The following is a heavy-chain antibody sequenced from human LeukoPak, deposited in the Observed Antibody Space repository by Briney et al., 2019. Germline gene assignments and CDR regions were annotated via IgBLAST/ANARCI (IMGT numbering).Heavy chain of an antibody. CDR2: INHSGST. V-gene: IGHV4-34*01. D-gene: IGHD5-18*01. Sequence: PSETLSFTCAVYGGSFSGYYWSWIRQPPGKGLEWIGEINHSGSTNYNPSLKSRVTISVDTSKNQFSLKLSSVTAADTAVYYCARGRGYSYAPFDYWGQGTLVTVSS. CDR1: GGSFSGYY. CDR3: ARGRGYSYAPFDY. J-gene: IGHJ4*02.